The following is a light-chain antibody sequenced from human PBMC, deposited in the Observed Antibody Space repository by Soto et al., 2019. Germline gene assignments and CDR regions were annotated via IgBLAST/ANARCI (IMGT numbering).Light chain of an antibody. CDR1: HDVSDF. J-gene: IGKJ5*01. Sequence: DIQLTQSPSILSASFGDKIITICRASHDVSDFLAWYQHPPGKAPNLLIYAGYTLQSGVPSRFSGSGSGTEFSLTITGLQPEDFVTYYCQYLNGAPTITFGQGTRLEIK. CDR3: QYLNGAPTIT. V-gene: IGKV1-9*01. CDR2: AGY.